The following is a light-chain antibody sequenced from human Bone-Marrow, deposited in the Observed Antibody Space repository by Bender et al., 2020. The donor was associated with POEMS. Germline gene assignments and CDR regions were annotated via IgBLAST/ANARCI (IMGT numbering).Light chain of an antibody. CDR3: QSGDSSGTYRDVV. J-gene: IGLJ2*01. V-gene: IGLV3-25*03. CDR2: KDS. CDR1: MLPEKY. Sequence: SFDLTQPSSVTVSPGQTARITCSGDMLPEKYVRWFQMKPGQAPVLVIYKDSERPSGIPERFSGSSSGTTVTLTISGVQAEDEADYYCQSGDSSGTYRDVVFGGGTKLTVL.